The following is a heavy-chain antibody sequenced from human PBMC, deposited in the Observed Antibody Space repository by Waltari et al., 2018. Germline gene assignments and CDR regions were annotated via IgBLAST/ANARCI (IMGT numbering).Heavy chain of an antibody. D-gene: IGHD1-26*01. CDR2: IYWSSDRV. J-gene: IGHJ4*02. CDR1: NFVDRA. V-gene: IGHV3-9*01. Sequence: NFVDRAMHWVRQPPGKGLEWVSGIYWSSDRVDYADSVKGRFTTSRDNAKNLLYLQMDSLKTEDTALYYCIKESNAGGLDYWGQGTLVTVSS. CDR3: IKESNAGGLDY.